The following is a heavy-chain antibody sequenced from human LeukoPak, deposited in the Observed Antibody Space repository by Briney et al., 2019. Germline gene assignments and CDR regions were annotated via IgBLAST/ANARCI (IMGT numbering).Heavy chain of an antibody. CDR3: ARAFGYSGYDGEDY. D-gene: IGHD5-12*01. Sequence: ASVKVSCKASGYTFTGYYMHWVRQAPGQGLEWMRWINPNSGGTNYAQKFQGRVTMTRDTSISTAYMELSRLRSDDTAVYYCARAFGYSGYDGEDYWGQGTLVTVSS. CDR1: GYTFTGYY. CDR2: INPNSGGT. J-gene: IGHJ4*02. V-gene: IGHV1-2*02.